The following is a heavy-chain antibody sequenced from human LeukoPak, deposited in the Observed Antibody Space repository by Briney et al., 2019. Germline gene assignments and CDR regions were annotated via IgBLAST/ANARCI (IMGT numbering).Heavy chain of an antibody. Sequence: SETLSLTCAVYGESFSGYYWSWIRQPPGKGLEWIGEINHSGSTSYNPSLKSRVTISVDTSKNQFSLKLSSVTAADTAVYYCAGSPMTTVTGWVYYFDYWGQGTLVTVSS. J-gene: IGHJ4*02. CDR1: GESFSGYY. CDR2: INHSGST. D-gene: IGHD4-17*01. CDR3: AGSPMTTVTGWVYYFDY. V-gene: IGHV4-34*01.